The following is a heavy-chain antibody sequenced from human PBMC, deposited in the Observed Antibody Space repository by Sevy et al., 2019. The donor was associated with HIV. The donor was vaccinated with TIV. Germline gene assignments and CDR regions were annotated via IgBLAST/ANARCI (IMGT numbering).Heavy chain of an antibody. Sequence: GGSLRLSCAASGFTFSDYYMSWIRQAPGKGLEWVSYISSSSSYTNYADSVKGRFTISRDNAKNSLYLQMNSPRAEDTAVYYCARVYYDSSGYEGPDYWGQGTLVTVSS. CDR2: ISSSSSYT. J-gene: IGHJ4*02. V-gene: IGHV3-11*06. CDR3: ARVYYDSSGYEGPDY. D-gene: IGHD3-22*01. CDR1: GFTFSDYY.